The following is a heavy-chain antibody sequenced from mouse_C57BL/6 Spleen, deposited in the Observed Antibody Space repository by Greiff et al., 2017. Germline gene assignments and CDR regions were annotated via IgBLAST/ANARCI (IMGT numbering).Heavy chain of an antibody. J-gene: IGHJ2*01. CDR1: GFTFNTYA. CDR3: VRGKNNPYYDYGYYFDY. Sequence: EVQGVESGGGLVQPKGSLKLSCAASGFTFNTYAMHWVRQAPGKGLEWVARIRSKSSNYATYYADSVKDRFTISRDDSQSMLYLQMNNLKTDDTAMYYCVRGKNNPYYDYGYYFDYWGQGTTLTVSS. V-gene: IGHV10-3*01. CDR2: IRSKSSNYAT. D-gene: IGHD2-4*01.